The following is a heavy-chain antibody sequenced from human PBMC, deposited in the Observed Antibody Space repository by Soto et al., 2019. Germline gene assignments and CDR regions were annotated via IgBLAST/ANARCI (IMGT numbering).Heavy chain of an antibody. CDR1: GFTFSSYS. J-gene: IGHJ3*02. CDR2: ISSSSSYI. D-gene: IGHD6-25*01. CDR3: ARNQGSGRYVYGAFDI. Sequence: TVGSLRLSCAASGFTFSSYSMNWVRQAPGKGLEWVSSISSSSSYIYYADSVKGRFTISRDNAKNSLYLQMNSLRAEDTAVYYCARNQGSGRYVYGAFDIWGQGTMVTVSS. V-gene: IGHV3-21*01.